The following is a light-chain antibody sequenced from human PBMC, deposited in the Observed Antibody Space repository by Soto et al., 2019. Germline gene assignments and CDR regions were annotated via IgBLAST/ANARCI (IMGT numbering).Light chain of an antibody. Sequence: EIVMTQSPATLSVSPGERSTLSCRSRQSVSRNLAWYQQKPGQAPRLLIFGASTRATGIPDRFSGSGSGTEFTLTISSLQSEDVATYFCQKYNSPPRTFGQGTKVDI. CDR2: GAS. CDR1: QSVSRN. CDR3: QKYNSPPRT. J-gene: IGKJ1*01. V-gene: IGKV3-15*01.